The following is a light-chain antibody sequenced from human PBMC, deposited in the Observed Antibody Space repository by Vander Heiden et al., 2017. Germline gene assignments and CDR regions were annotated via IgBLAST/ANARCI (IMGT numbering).Light chain of an antibody. J-gene: IGKJ3*01. CDR1: QSINSY. CDR2: AAS. Sequence: DIQMTQSPSPLFASVGDRVTITCRASQSINSYLNWYQQKPGKAPNLLIYAASSLQSGVPSRFSGSGSGTDFTLTISRLQPEDFAIYYCQQGDITPFTFGHGTKVDI. CDR3: QQGDITPFT. V-gene: IGKV1-39*01.